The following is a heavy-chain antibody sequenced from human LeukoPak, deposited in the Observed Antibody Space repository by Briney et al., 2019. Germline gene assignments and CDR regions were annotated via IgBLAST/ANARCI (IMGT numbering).Heavy chain of an antibody. CDR1: GGSINNYY. J-gene: IGHJ4*02. CDR2: MFYSGST. V-gene: IGHV4-59*01. CDR3: ARLLGGYAGFDY. Sequence: PSETLSLTCTVSGGSINNYYWSWIRQPPGKGLEWIASMFYSGSTNYNPSLKSRVTISVDTSKNQFPLKVTSVTAADTAVYYCARLLGGYAGFDYWGQGTLVTVSS. D-gene: IGHD5-12*01.